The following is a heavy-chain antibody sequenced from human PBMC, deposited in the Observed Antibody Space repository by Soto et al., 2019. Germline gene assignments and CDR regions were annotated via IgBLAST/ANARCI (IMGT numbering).Heavy chain of an antibody. CDR1: GFIFSNYA. CDR3: AKLIYDIYYYPMDV. CDR2: ISGSGGTT. Sequence: GGSLRLSCTASGFIFSNYAMSWVRQAPGKGLEWVSAISGSGGTTYYADSVKGRFAISRDNSRNTLFLQMNSLRADDTAVYYCAKLIYDIYYYPMDVWGQGTTVTVSS. J-gene: IGHJ6*02. V-gene: IGHV3-23*01. D-gene: IGHD3-9*01.